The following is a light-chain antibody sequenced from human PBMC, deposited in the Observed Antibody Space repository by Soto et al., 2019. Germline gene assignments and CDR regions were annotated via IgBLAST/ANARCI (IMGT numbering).Light chain of an antibody. J-gene: IGKJ1*01. CDR3: QQYGTSPPWT. CDR2: GAS. Sequence: ETVLTQSPGTLSLSPGERATLSCRASQSVSSNTLAWYQQKPGQAPKLLMYGASTRATGIPDRFSGSGSGTDFTLTVSRLEHDDVAVYYCQQYGTSPPWTFGQGTKVEIK. V-gene: IGKV3-20*01. CDR1: QSVSSNT.